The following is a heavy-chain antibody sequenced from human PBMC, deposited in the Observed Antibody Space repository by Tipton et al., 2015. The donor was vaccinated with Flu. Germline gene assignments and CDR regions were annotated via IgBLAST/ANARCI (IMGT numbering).Heavy chain of an antibody. J-gene: IGHJ6*02. V-gene: IGHV3-13*01. CDR2: IGTSGDT. D-gene: IGHD6-13*01. Sequence: LSLTCEASGFTFSSYDMHWVRQTIGEGLQWVSGIGTSGDTYYAGSVKGRFTISRENAKNSVHPQLRSLRVGDTAVYYCARGPLPDSKWYNGMDVWGQGITVTVFS. CDR1: GFTFSSYD. CDR3: ARGPLPDSKWYNGMDV.